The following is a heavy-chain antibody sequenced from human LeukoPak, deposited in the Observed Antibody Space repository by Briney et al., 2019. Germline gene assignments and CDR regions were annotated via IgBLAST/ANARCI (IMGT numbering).Heavy chain of an antibody. CDR3: ARDGETTGYYYYGMDV. J-gene: IGHJ6*02. Sequence: GGSLRLSCAASGFTFSDYYMSWIRQAPGKGLEWVAVISYDGSNKYYADSVKGRFTISRDNSKNTLYLQMNSLRAEDTAVYYCARDGETTGYYYYGMDVWGQGTTVTVSS. CDR1: GFTFSDYY. V-gene: IGHV3-30*03. D-gene: IGHD1-14*01. CDR2: ISYDGSNK.